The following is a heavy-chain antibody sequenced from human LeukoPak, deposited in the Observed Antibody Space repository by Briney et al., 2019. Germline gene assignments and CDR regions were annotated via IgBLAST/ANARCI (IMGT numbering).Heavy chain of an antibody. CDR1: GGSISSYY. D-gene: IGHD1-26*01. CDR2: IYTSGST. CDR3: ARDSTWGALVNYFDY. V-gene: IGHV4-4*07. Sequence: SETLSLTCTVSGGSISSYYWSWIRQPAGKGLEWIGRIYTSGSTNYNPSLKSRVTMSVDTSKNQFSLKLSSVTAADTAVYYCARDSTWGALVNYFDYWGQGTLVTVSS. J-gene: IGHJ4*02.